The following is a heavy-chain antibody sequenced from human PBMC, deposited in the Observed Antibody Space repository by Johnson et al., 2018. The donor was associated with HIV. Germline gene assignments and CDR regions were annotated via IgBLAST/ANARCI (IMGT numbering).Heavy chain of an antibody. CDR2: ISSSGDTT. CDR3: TRDKGSGWYVSAFDI. Sequence: VQLVESGGGVVQPGRSLRLSCAASGFTFSSYAMHWDRQAPGKGLEWVSYISSSGDTTYYADSVKGRFTISRDNAKNSLYLQMNSLRAEDTAVYYCTRDKGSGWYVSAFDIWGQGTMVTVSS. CDR1: GFTFSSYA. D-gene: IGHD6-19*01. J-gene: IGHJ3*02. V-gene: IGHV3-48*04.